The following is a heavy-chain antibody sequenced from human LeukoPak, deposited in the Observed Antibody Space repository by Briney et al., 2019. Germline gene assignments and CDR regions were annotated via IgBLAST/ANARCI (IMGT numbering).Heavy chain of an antibody. J-gene: IGHJ5*02. CDR1: GYTFTGYY. CDR3: AREFPRSLKYGGNWFDP. CDR2: INPNSGGT. V-gene: IGHV1-2*06. Sequence: ASVKVSCKASGYTFTGYYMHWVRQAPGQGLEWMGRINPNSGGTNYAQKFQGRVTMTRDTSISTAYMELSRLRSDDTAVYYCAREFPRSLKYGGNWFDPWGQGTLVTVSS. D-gene: IGHD4-17*01.